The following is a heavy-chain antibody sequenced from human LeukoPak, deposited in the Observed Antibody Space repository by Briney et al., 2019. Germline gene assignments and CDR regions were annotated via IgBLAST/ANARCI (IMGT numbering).Heavy chain of an antibody. Sequence: SETLSLTCAVYGGSFSGYYWSWIRQPPGKGLEWIGEINHSGSTNYNPSLKSRVTISVDTSKNQFSLKLSSVTAADTAVYYCARLDSSSWYRYYGMDVWGQGTTVTVSS. CDR1: GGSFSGYY. D-gene: IGHD6-13*01. CDR2: INHSGST. CDR3: ARLDSSSWYRYYGMDV. V-gene: IGHV4-34*01. J-gene: IGHJ6*02.